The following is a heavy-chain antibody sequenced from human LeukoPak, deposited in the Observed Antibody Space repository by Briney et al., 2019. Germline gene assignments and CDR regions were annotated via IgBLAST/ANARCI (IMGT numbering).Heavy chain of an antibody. CDR1: GFTFSSYW. J-gene: IGHJ5*01. CDR3: AKEGAYPIITYDS. D-gene: IGHD3-10*01. CDR2: VKRDGNEK. Sequence: GGSLRLSCAASGFTFSSYWMNWVRQAPGKGLEWVANVKRDGNEKNYVDSVRGRFSISRDNAKNSLYLQVDSLRAEDTAVYYCAKEGAYPIITYDSWGQGALVTVSS. V-gene: IGHV3-7*01.